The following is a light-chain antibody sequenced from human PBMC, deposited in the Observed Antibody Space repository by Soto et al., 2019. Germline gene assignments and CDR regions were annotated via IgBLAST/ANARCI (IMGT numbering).Light chain of an antibody. CDR1: QSVSSN. V-gene: IGKV3-15*01. CDR2: GAS. CDR3: HQYDDGPYT. Sequence: EIVMTQSPATLSLSPGERATLSCRASQSVSSNVAWYQQIPGQTPRLLIYGASTRATGIPVRFSGSGSGTEFTLTINSLQSEDFAVYYCHQYDDGPYTFGQGTKVDIK. J-gene: IGKJ2*01.